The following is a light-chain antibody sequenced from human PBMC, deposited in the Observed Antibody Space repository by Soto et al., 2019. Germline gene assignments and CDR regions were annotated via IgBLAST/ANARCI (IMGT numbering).Light chain of an antibody. Sequence: QPVLTQSPSASASLGAPVTLTCTLSSAHSAYAAAWHQIQPGKGPRFLLRHNTDGSHTKGDGIPDRFSGSSTGAERRLTISSLQSDDEADYYCQTWGPGIRVFGGGTKLTVL. V-gene: IGLV4-69*01. CDR2: HNTDGSH. CDR3: QTWGPGIRV. CDR1: SAHSAYA. J-gene: IGLJ3*02.